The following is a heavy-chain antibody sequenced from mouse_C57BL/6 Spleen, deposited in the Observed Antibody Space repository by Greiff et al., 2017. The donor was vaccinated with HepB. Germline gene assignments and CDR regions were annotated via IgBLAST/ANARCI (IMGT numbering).Heavy chain of an antibody. CDR3: ARDGLAWFAY. J-gene: IGHJ3*01. CDR1: GYSITSGYY. V-gene: IGHV3-6*01. CDR2: ISYDGSN. Sequence: ESGPGLVKPSQSLSLTCSVTGYSITSGYYWNWIRQFPGNKLEWMGYISYDGSNNYNPSLKNRISITRDTSKNQFFLKLNSVTTEDTATYYCARDGLAWFAYWGQGTLVTVSA. D-gene: IGHD6-1*01.